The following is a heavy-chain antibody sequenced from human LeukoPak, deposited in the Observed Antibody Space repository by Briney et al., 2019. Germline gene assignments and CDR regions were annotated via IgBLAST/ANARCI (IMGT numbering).Heavy chain of an antibody. CDR2: ISWDGGST. CDR3: AKELLRGNQKRKYYYYYMDV. D-gene: IGHD1-14*01. V-gene: IGHV3-43D*03. CDR1: GFTFDDYA. Sequence: GGSLRLSCAASGFTFDDYAMHWVRQAPGKGLEWVSLISWDGGSTYYADSVKGRFTISRDNSKNSLYLQMNSLRAEDTAVYYCAKELLRGNQKRKYYYYYMDVWGKGTTVTISS. J-gene: IGHJ6*03.